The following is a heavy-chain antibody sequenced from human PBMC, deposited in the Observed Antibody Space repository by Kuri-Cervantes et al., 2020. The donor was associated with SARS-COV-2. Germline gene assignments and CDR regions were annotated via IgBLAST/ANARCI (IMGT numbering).Heavy chain of an antibody. CDR1: GGTFSSYA. CDR3: ATPTNDFCCTDV. CDR2: IIPIFGTA. V-gene: IGHV1-69*13. J-gene: IGHJ6*02. D-gene: IGHD2-8*01. Sequence: SVKVSCKASGGTFSSYAISWVRQAPGQGLEWMGGIIPIFGTANYAQKFQGRVTITADESTSTAYMELSSLRSEDTAVYYCATPTNDFCCTDVWGQGTTVTVSS.